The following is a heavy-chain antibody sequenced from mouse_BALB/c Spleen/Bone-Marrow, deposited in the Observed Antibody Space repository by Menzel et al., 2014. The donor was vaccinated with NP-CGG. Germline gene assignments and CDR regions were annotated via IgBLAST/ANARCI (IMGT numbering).Heavy chain of an antibody. CDR2: FNPYNGDT. V-gene: IGHV1-20*02. Sequence: EVHLVESGPELVKTGASVKISCKASGYSFTGYFMNWVMQSHGKSLEWIGRFNPYNGDTFYNQKFKGKATLTVDKSSSTAHMELRSLASEDSAVYYCARSGCYGSSYFEYWCQCTPRPVSS. J-gene: IGHJ2*01. CDR3: ARSGCYGSSYFEY. CDR1: GYSFTGYF. D-gene: IGHD1-1*01.